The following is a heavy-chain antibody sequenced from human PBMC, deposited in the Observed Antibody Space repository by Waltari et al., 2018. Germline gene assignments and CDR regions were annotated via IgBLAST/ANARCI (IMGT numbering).Heavy chain of an antibody. CDR1: GFTFSTYA. CDR2: IRGKGGGT. J-gene: IGHJ6*02. CDR3: AKDRVKWDV. V-gene: IGHV3-23*01. D-gene: IGHD3-10*01. Sequence: EEQLLESGGGLVQPGGSLRLSCAASGFTFSTYAMSWVRQAPGKGLEGVASIRGKGGGTHYADSVKGRFTISRDNAKNTLYVQMNSLRAEDTAVYYCAKDRVKWDVWGQGTTVTVSS.